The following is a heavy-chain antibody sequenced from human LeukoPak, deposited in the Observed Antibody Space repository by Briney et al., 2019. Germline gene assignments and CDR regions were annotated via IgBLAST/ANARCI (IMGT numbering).Heavy chain of an antibody. V-gene: IGHV1-46*01. CDR1: GYTFTSYY. CDR2: INPSGGST. CDR3: ARARSLWFGDHTNYYFDY. J-gene: IGHJ4*02. D-gene: IGHD3-10*01. Sequence: GASVKVSCKASGYTFTSYYMHWVRQAPGQGLEWMGIINPSGGSTSYAQKFQGRVTMTRDTSTSTVYMELSSLRSEDTAVYYCARARSLWFGDHTNYYFDYWGQGTLVTVSS.